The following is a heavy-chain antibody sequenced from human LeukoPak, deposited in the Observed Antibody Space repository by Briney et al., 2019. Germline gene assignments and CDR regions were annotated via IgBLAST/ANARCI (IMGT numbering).Heavy chain of an antibody. J-gene: IGHJ4*02. Sequence: SVKVSCKASGGTFSSYAISWVRQAPGQGLEWMGGIIPIFGTANYAQKFQGRVTITADESTSTAYMKLSSLRSEDTAVYYCAREGSYGPSYNFDYWGQGTLVTVSS. CDR2: IIPIFGTA. D-gene: IGHD1-26*01. V-gene: IGHV1-69*13. CDR3: AREGSYGPSYNFDY. CDR1: GGTFSSYA.